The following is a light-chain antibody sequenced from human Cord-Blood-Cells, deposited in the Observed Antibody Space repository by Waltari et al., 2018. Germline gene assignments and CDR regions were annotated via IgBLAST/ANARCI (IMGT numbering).Light chain of an antibody. Sequence: EIVLTQSPSTLTLSPGERATLSARASQSVSSYLAWYQQKPGQAPRLPIYDASNRATGIPARFSGSGSGTDFTLTISSLEPEDFAVYYCQQRSNWPLTFGGGTKVEIK. V-gene: IGKV3-11*01. CDR2: DAS. CDR3: QQRSNWPLT. CDR1: QSVSSY. J-gene: IGKJ4*01.